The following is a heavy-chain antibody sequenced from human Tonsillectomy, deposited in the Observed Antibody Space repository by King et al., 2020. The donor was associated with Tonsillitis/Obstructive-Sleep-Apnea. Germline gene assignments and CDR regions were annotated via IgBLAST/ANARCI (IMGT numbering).Heavy chain of an antibody. CDR3: ARGARVEWELPQAPFDY. D-gene: IGHD1-26*01. V-gene: IGHV1-18*01. Sequence: QLVQSGAEVKKPGASVKVSCKASGYTFTSYGISWVRQAPGQGLEWMGWISAYNGNTNYAQKLQGRVTMTTDTSTSTAYMELRSRRSDDTAVYYCARGARVEWELPQAPFDYWGQGTLVTVSS. CDR2: ISAYNGNT. J-gene: IGHJ4*02. CDR1: GYTFTSYG.